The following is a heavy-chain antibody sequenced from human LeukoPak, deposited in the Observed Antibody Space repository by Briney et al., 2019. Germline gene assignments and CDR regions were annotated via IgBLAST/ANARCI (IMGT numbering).Heavy chain of an antibody. J-gene: IGHJ5*02. D-gene: IGHD6-13*01. Sequence: SDTLSLTCTVAGGSISSYYWSWTRHPPGKGLEWIGYIYYSGSTNYNPYLQSRVTISVDTSKNHFSLKLSSVTAAHTGVYYCERDSAPYSSSWSPWGQGTLVPVSS. CDR3: ERDSAPYSSSWSP. CDR1: GGSISSYY. V-gene: IGHV4-59*01. CDR2: IYYSGST.